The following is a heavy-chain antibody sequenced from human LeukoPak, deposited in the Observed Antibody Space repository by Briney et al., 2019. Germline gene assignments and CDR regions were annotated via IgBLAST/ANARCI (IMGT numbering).Heavy chain of an antibody. D-gene: IGHD3-10*01. J-gene: IGHJ4*02. CDR2: ISSSSSYI. CDR3: AKDRGRSITMVRGPTGY. CDR1: GFTFSSYS. V-gene: IGHV3-21*01. Sequence: GGSLRLSCAASGFTFSSYSMNWVRQAPGKGLEWVSSISSSSSYIYYADSVKGRSTISRDNAKNSLYLQMNSLRAEDTAVYYCAKDRGRSITMVRGPTGYWGQGALVTVSS.